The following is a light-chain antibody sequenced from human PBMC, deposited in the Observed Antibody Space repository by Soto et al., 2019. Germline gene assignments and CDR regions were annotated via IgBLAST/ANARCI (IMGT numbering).Light chain of an antibody. CDR1: SSNIGAGYA. CDR2: GNT. CDR3: QSYDNSLSGSRV. Sequence: QLVLTQPPSVSGAPGQRVTISCTGSSSNIGAGYAVHWYQQLPGTAPKLLIYGNTNRPSGVPDRFSGSKSGTSASLAITGLQAEDEADYYCQSYDNSLSGSRVFGTGTKVTVL. J-gene: IGLJ1*01. V-gene: IGLV1-40*01.